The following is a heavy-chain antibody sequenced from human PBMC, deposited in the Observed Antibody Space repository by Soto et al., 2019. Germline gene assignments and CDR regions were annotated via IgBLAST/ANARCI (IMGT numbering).Heavy chain of an antibody. Sequence: ASVKLYCNVSGYTLTELSMHWVRQAPGKGLEWMGGFDPEDGETIYAQKFQGRVTMTEDTSTDTAYMELSSLRSEDTAVYYCATGFRDYDSSGYEPRWGQGTLVTVSS. CDR2: FDPEDGET. CDR3: ATGFRDYDSSGYEPR. CDR1: GYTLTELS. V-gene: IGHV1-24*01. J-gene: IGHJ4*02. D-gene: IGHD3-22*01.